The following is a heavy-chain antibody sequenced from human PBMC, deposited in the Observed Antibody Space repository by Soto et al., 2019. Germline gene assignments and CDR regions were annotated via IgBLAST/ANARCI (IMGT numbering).Heavy chain of an antibody. CDR1: GYTFTSYD. CDR2: MNPNSGNT. J-gene: IGHJ6*02. V-gene: IGHV1-8*01. D-gene: IGHD1-26*01. CDR3: ARAGRLWELPDYYYYGMDV. Sequence: ASVKVSCKASGYTFTSYDINWVRQATGQGLEWMGWMNPNSGNTGYAQKFQGRVTMTRNTSISTAYMELSSLRSEDTAVYYCARAGRLWELPDYYYYGMDVWGQGTTVTVSS.